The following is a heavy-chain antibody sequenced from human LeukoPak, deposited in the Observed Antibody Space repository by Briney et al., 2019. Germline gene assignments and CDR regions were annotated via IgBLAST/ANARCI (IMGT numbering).Heavy chain of an antibody. J-gene: IGHJ6*03. CDR3: ASVRRGFGESSKYYAYYYMGV. Sequence: KTSETLSLTCTVSGGSISSGSYYWGWIRQPPGKGLEWIGNMYYSGRTYDNPSLKSRVIISADTSKNQFSLKLTSVTAADTAVYYCASVRRGFGESSKYYAYYYMGVWGKGTTVTISS. CDR2: MYYSGRT. CDR1: GGSISSGSYY. V-gene: IGHV4-39*01. D-gene: IGHD3-10*01.